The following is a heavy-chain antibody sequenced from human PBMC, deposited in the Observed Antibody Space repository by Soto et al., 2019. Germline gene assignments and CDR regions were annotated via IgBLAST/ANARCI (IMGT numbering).Heavy chain of an antibody. D-gene: IGHD6-19*01. J-gene: IGHJ5*02. CDR1: GFSLSTSGVG. CDR3: AYRGQKGGLSSGWYLERLDWFDP. Sequence: QITLKESGPTLVKPTQTLTLTCTFSGFSLSTSGVGVGWIRQPPGKAPEWLALIYWNDDKRYSPSLKSRLTITKDTSKIQLVLTMTNMDPVDTATYYCAYRGQKGGLSSGWYLERLDWFDPWGQGTLVTVSS. V-gene: IGHV2-5*01. CDR2: IYWNDDK.